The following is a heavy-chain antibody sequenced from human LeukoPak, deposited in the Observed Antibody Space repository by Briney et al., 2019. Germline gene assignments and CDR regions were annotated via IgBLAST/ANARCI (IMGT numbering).Heavy chain of an antibody. D-gene: IGHD3-10*01. CDR3: AKAAGDHFDY. J-gene: IGHJ4*02. V-gene: IGHV3-30*02. Sequence: GGSLRLSCAASGFTFSSYGMHWVRQAPGKGLEWVAFIRYDGSNKYYADSVKGRFTISRDNSKNTLYLQMNSLSGEDTAVYYCAKAAGDHFDYWGQGTLVTVSS. CDR2: IRYDGSNK. CDR1: GFTFSSYG.